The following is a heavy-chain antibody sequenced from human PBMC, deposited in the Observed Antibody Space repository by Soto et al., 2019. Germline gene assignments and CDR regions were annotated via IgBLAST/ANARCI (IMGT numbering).Heavy chain of an antibody. J-gene: IGHJ4*02. CDR1: GGSISSYY. CDR3: ARGTSHYYYGSGSYYNLYYLDY. V-gene: IGHV4-59*01. Sequence: SETLSLTCTVSGGSISSYYWSWIRQPPGKGLEWIGYIYYSGSTNYNPSLKSRVTISVDTSKNQFSLKLSSVTAADTAVYYCARGTSHYYYGSGSYYNLYYLDYWGQGTLVTVSS. D-gene: IGHD3-10*01. CDR2: IYYSGST.